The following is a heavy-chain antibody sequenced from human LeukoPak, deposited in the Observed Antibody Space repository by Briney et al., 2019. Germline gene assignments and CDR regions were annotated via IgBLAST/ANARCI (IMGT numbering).Heavy chain of an antibody. CDR2: ISSSSSTI. CDR3: ARDYYGSIDY. D-gene: IGHD3-10*01. J-gene: IGHJ4*02. V-gene: IGHV3-48*01. Sequence: QAGGSLRLSCAASGFTFSSYSMNWVRQAPGKGLEWVSYISSSSSTIYYADSVKGRFTISRDNAKNSLYLQMNSLRAEDTAVYYCARDYYGSIDYWGQGTLVTVSS. CDR1: GFTFSSYS.